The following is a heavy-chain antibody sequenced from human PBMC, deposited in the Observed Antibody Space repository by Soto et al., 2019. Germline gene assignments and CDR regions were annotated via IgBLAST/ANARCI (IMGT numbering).Heavy chain of an antibody. CDR3: ARNGYCSSTSCSYYYYYYGMDV. D-gene: IGHD2-2*01. Sequence: SETVSLTCAVYCGSFSGYYWSWIRQPPGKGLEWIGEINHSGSTNYNPSLKSRVTISVDTSKNQFSLKLSSVTAADTAVYYCARNGYCSSTSCSYYYYYYGMDVWGQGTTVTVSS. V-gene: IGHV4-34*01. CDR2: INHSGST. J-gene: IGHJ6*02. CDR1: CGSFSGYY.